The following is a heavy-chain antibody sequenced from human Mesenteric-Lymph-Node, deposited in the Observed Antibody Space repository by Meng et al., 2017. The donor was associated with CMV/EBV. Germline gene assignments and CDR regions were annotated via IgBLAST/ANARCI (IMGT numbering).Heavy chain of an antibody. CDR3: AIWGAPNSESWSGPFDY. V-gene: IGHV1-2*02. Sequence: ASVKVSCKASGYTFTSFGVSWVRQAPGQGLEWMGWINPKGGGTNYAQKFQGMVTMTIDTSINTAYMELTSLRPDDTAVYFCAIWGAPNSESWSGPFDYWSQGSLVTVSS. CDR1: GYTFTSFG. J-gene: IGHJ4*02. D-gene: IGHD3-3*01. CDR2: INPKGGGT.